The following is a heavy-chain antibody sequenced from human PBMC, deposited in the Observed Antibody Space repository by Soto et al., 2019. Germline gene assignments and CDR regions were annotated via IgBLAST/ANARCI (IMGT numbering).Heavy chain of an antibody. Sequence: QVQLVQSGAEVKKPGASVKVSCKASGYTFTNYDISWVLQATGQGLEWMGWMNPNSGNTGYAQKLQGRVNMTRNTSIRTAYMELSSLRSDDTAVYYCTRAPRGTVVPVAGGKPKGYYYMDVWGEGTTVTVSS. CDR2: MNPNSGNT. CDR1: GYTFTNYD. J-gene: IGHJ6*03. V-gene: IGHV1-8*01. CDR3: TRAPRGTVVPVAGGKPKGYYYMDV. D-gene: IGHD2-2*01.